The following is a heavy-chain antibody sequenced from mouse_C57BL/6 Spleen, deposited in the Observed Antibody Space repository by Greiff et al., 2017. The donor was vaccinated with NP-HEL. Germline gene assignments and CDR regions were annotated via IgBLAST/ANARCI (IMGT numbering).Heavy chain of an antibody. CDR1: GYTFTDYN. CDR3: ARTIRQGYFDY. Sequence: EVQLQQSGPELVKPGASVKIPCKASGYTFTDYNMDWVKQSHGKSLEWIGDINPNNGGTIYNQKFKGKATLTVDKSSSTAYMELRSLPAEDSAVYYCARTIRQGYFDYWGQGTTLTVAS. V-gene: IGHV1-18*01. J-gene: IGHJ2*01. CDR2: INPNNGGT. D-gene: IGHD3-2*01.